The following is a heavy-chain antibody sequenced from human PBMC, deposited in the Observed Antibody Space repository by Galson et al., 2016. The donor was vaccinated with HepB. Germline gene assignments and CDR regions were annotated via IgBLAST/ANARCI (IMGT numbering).Heavy chain of an antibody. D-gene: IGHD2-2*02. CDR3: ATSPPMSGLPLLYLDN. CDR2: IITMSDTA. J-gene: IGHJ4*02. Sequence: SVKVSCKASGGPFSSNVISWVRQAPGQGLEWMGGIITMSDTANYAQKLQGRLTIAADQAARTAYMELRSLTSDDTAVYYCATSPPMSGLPLLYLDNWGQGTLVTVSS. CDR1: GGPFSSNV. V-gene: IGHV1-69*13.